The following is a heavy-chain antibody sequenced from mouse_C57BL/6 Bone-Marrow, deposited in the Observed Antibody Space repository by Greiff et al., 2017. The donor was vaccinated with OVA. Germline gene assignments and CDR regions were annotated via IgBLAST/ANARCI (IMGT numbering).Heavy chain of an antibody. V-gene: IGHV1-74*01. CDR1: GYTFTSYW. D-gene: IGHD1-1*01. J-gene: IGHJ1*03. CDR3: AMGLLLRYWYFDV. CDR2: IHPSDSDT. Sequence: QVQLQQPGADLVKPGASVKVSCKASGYTFTSYWMHWVKQRPGQGLEWIGRIHPSDSDTNYNQKFKGKAPVTVAQSSSTAYIQLSSLTSEDSAVYYCAMGLLLRYWYFDVWGTGTTVTVSS.